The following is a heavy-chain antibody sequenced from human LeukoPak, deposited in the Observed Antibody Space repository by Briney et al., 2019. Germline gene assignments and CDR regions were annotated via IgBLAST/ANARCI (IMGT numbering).Heavy chain of an antibody. CDR2: ISYDGSNK. CDR1: GFTFSTYA. V-gene: IGHV3-30*04. CDR3: AREIGYGDY. D-gene: IGHD5-18*01. Sequence: PGRSLRLSCVASGFTFSTYAMHWVRQAPGKGLEWVAVISYDGSNKYYTDSVKGRFTISRDNSKNTLYLQMNSLRVEDTAVYYCAREIGYGDYWGGGTLVTVSS. J-gene: IGHJ4*02.